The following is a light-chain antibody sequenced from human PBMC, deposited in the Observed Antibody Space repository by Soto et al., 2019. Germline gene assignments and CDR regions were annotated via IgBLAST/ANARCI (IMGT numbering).Light chain of an antibody. J-gene: IGKJ1*01. V-gene: IGKV3-15*01. CDR2: GAS. CDR1: QSVSSSY. CDR3: QQYNNWPPTWT. Sequence: EIVLTQSPDTLSVSPGERATISCRARQSVSSSYLAWYQQKPGQAPRLLIYGASTRAIGIPARFSGSGSGTEFTLTISSLQSEDFVVYFCQQYNNWPPTWTFGQGTKVDIK.